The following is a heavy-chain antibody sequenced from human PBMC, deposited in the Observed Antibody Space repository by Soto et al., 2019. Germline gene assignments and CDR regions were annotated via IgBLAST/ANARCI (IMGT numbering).Heavy chain of an antibody. D-gene: IGHD6-19*01. Sequence: SETLSLTCAVYGGSFSGYYWSWIRQPPGKGLEWIGEINHSGSTNYNPSLKSRVTISVDTSKNQFPLKLSSVAAADTAVYYCARHALYVDGWRHYFDYWSQGTLVTGSS. CDR1: GGSFSGYY. CDR2: INHSGST. J-gene: IGHJ4*02. V-gene: IGHV4-34*01. CDR3: ARHALYVDGWRHYFDY.